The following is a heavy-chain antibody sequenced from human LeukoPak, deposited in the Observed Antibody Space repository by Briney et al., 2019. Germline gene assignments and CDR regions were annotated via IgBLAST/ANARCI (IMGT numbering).Heavy chain of an antibody. J-gene: IGHJ5*02. CDR2: INHSGST. CDR3: ARDRGRYCSSTSCYYQWFDP. V-gene: IGHV4-34*01. CDR1: GGSFSGYY. D-gene: IGHD2-2*01. Sequence: SETLSLTCAVYGGSFSGYYWSWIRQPPGKGLEWIGEINHSGSTNYNPPLKSRVTISVDTSKNQFSLKLSSVTAADTAVYYCARDRGRYCSSTSCYYQWFDPWGQGTLVTVFS.